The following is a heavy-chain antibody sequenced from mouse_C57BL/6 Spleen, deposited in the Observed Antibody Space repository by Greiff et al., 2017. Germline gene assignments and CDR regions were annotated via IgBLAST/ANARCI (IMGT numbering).Heavy chain of an antibody. Sequence: QVQLQQSGAELVRPGASVTLSCKASGYTFTDYEMHWVKQTPVHGLEWIGAIDPETGGTAYNQKFKGKAILTADKSSSTAYMELRSLTSEDSAVYYCTRGDYGNYGYWGQGTTLTVSS. D-gene: IGHD2-1*01. V-gene: IGHV1-15*01. CDR2: IDPETGGT. CDR1: GYTFTDYE. J-gene: IGHJ2*01. CDR3: TRGDYGNYGY.